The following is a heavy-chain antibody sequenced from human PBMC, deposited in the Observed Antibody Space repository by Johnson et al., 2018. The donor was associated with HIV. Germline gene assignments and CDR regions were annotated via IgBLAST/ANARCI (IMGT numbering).Heavy chain of an antibody. D-gene: IGHD1-26*01. Sequence: QMLLVESGGGVVQPGRSLRLSCAASGFTFRSYAMHWVRQAPGKGLEWVAVITYDGRNKYYADSVKGRFIISRDNSKDMIDLEMNSLSGEETALYYCARVMGATQVMGAFDIWGQGTMVTVSS. V-gene: IGHV3-30*04. CDR3: ARVMGATQVMGAFDI. CDR1: GFTFRSYA. CDR2: ITYDGRNK. J-gene: IGHJ3*02.